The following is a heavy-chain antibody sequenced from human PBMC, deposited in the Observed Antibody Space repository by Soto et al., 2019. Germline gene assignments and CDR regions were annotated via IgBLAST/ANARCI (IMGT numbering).Heavy chain of an antibody. Sequence: NPSETLSLTCTVSGGSISGYYWSWIRQPPGKGLEWIGYIYYSGSTNYNPSLKSRVTISVDTSKNQFSLKLSSVTAADTAVYYCARDCGRFLECYGMDVWGQGTTVTVSS. CDR2: IYYSGST. CDR1: GGSISGYY. V-gene: IGHV4-59*01. D-gene: IGHD3-3*01. J-gene: IGHJ6*02. CDR3: ARDCGRFLECYGMDV.